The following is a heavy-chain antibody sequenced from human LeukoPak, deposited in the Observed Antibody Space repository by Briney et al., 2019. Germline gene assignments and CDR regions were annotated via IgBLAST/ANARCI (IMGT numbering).Heavy chain of an antibody. V-gene: IGHV3-49*03. CDR2: IRSKAYGGTT. CDR1: GFIFDDYA. Sequence: GGSLRLSCTVSGFIFDDYAMSWFRQAPGKGLEWVGFIRSKAYGGTTEYAASVKGRFTISRDDSKSIAYLQMNSLKIEDTAVYYCTRVVSSSPAGGDYWGQGTLVTVSS. CDR3: TRVVSSSPAGGDY. J-gene: IGHJ4*02. D-gene: IGHD3-16*01.